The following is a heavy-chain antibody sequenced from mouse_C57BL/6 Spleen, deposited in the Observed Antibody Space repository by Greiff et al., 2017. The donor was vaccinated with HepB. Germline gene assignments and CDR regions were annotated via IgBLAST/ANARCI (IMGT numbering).Heavy chain of an antibody. V-gene: IGHV1-52*01. CDR3: ARGRGDGYYWGFAY. CDR1: GYTFTSYW. CDR2: IDPSDSET. J-gene: IGHJ3*01. Sequence: QVQLQQPGAELVRPGSSVKLSCKASGYTFTSYWMHWVKQRPIQGLEWIGNIDPSDSETHYNQKFKDKATLTVDKSSSTAYMQLSSLTSEDSAVYYCARGRGDGYYWGFAYWGQGTLVTISA. D-gene: IGHD2-3*01.